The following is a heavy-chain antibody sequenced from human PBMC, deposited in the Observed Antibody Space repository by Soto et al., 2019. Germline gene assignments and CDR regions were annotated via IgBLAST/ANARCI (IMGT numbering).Heavy chain of an antibody. CDR2: ISYDGSNK. Sequence: QVQLVESGGGVVQPGRSLRLSCAASGFTFSSYGMHWVRQAPGKGLEWVAVISYDGSNKYYADSVKGRFTISRDNSKNTLYLQMNSLRAEDTAVYYCAKDSSSWYMNYYGMDVWPRDHGHRLL. V-gene: IGHV3-30*18. CDR1: GFTFSSYG. CDR3: AKDSSSWYMNYYGMDV. J-gene: IGHJ6*02. D-gene: IGHD6-13*01.